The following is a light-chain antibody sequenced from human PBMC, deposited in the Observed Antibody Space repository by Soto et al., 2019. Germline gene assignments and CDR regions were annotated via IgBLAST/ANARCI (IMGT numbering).Light chain of an antibody. V-gene: IGKV1-5*03. CDR1: QSITEW. CDR2: KAS. CDR3: QHYSNYPWT. J-gene: IGKJ1*01. Sequence: GDRITITCRASQSITEWLAWYQQKPGKAPKLLIYKASSLQSGVPSRFSGSGFGTEFTLSISSLQPDDFATYYCQHYSNYPWTFGQGTKVDIK.